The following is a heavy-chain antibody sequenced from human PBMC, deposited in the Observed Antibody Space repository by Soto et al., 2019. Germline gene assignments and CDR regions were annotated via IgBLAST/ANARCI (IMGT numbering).Heavy chain of an antibody. CDR3: ATRGDGSPRLDS. Sequence: QVQLQESGPGLVEPSGTLSLTCGVSGDSVSSSKWWHWVRQPPRKGLEWIGEIYHSGTTNYNPSLKSRVTISVDKSKNQFSLKLSSVTAADTAVYYCATRGDGSPRLDSWGQGTLVTVSS. CDR1: GDSVSSSKW. J-gene: IGHJ5*01. V-gene: IGHV4-4*02. D-gene: IGHD3-10*01. CDR2: IYHSGTT.